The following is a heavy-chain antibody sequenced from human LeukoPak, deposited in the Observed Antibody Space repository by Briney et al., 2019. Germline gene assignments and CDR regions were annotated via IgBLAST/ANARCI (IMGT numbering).Heavy chain of an antibody. J-gene: IGHJ4*02. Sequence: GESLKISCKGSGYTFTNYWIGWVRQMPGKGLEWMGIIFRGDSDTRYSPSFQGQVTISADKSISTAYLQWSSLKASDTAMYYYARGYSASWQPIDYWGQGTLVTVSS. V-gene: IGHV5-51*01. CDR1: GYTFTNYW. CDR3: ARGYSASWQPIDY. CDR2: IFRGDSDT. D-gene: IGHD6-13*01.